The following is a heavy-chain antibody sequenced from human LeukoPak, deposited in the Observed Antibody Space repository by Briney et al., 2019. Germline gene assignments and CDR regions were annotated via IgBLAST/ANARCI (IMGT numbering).Heavy chain of an antibody. J-gene: IGHJ4*02. D-gene: IGHD5-12*01. CDR3: ARQRRSGYANFDY. Sequence: HGGSLRLSCAASGFSFSNYAMHWVRQAPGKGLEFVSSISSNGGITYYGNSMKGRFITSRDNSKNTLYLQMGSLRAEDMAVYYCARQRRSGYANFDYWGQGTLVTVSS. CDR2: ISSNGGIT. V-gene: IGHV3-64*01. CDR1: GFSFSNYA.